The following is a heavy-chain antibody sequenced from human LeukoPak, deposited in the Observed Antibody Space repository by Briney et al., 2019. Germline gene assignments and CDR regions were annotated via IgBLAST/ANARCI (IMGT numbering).Heavy chain of an antibody. D-gene: IGHD3-10*01. V-gene: IGHV3-7*01. Sequence: SGGSLRLSCAASGFTFSSYAMSWVRQAPGKVLEWVASVKEDVDKKDYVDSLKDRFTISRDNGKNSLYLQMNSLRAEDTAVYYCARGPPYGSRSDFFDYWGQGTLVTVSS. J-gene: IGHJ4*02. CDR1: GFTFSSYA. CDR3: ARGPPYGSRSDFFDY. CDR2: VKEDVDKK.